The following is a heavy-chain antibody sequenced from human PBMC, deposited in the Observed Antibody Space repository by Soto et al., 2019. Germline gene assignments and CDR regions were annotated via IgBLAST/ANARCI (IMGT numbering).Heavy chain of an antibody. CDR2: IIPIFGTA. CDR1: GGTFSSYA. Sequence: SVKVSCKASGGTFSSYAISWVRQAPGQGLEWMGGIIPIFGTANYAQKFQGRATITADESTSTAYMELSSLRSEDTAVYYCARDRNIVATIYNYYGMDVWGQGTTVTVSS. J-gene: IGHJ6*02. D-gene: IGHD5-12*01. CDR3: ARDRNIVATIYNYYGMDV. V-gene: IGHV1-69*13.